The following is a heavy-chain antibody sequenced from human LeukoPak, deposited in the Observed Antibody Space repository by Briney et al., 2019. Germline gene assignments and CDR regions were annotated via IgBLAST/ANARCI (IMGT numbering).Heavy chain of an antibody. CDR3: AAGPKYELSD. CDR2: IYHSGST. CDR1: GYSISSGYY. D-gene: IGHD3-16*02. V-gene: IGHV4-38-2*02. J-gene: IGHJ4*02. Sequence: SETLSLTCTVSGYSISSGYYWGWIRQPPGKGLEWIGSIYHSGSTNYNPSLKSRVTISVDTSKNQFSLKLSSVTAADTAVYYCAAGPKYELSDWGQGTLVTVSS.